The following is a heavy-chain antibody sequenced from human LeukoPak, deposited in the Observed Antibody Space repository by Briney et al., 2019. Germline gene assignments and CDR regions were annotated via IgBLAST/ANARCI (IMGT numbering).Heavy chain of an antibody. CDR3: ARDVVVVAAGNPYNWFDP. D-gene: IGHD2-15*01. CDR2: INPNSGGT. J-gene: IGHJ5*02. CDR1: GYTFTGYY. Sequence: ALVKVSCKASGYTFTGYYMHWVRQAPGQGLEWMGRINPNSGGTNYAQKFQGRVTMTRDTSISTAYMELSRLRSDDTAVYYCARDVVVVAAGNPYNWFDPWGQGTLVTVSS. V-gene: IGHV1-2*06.